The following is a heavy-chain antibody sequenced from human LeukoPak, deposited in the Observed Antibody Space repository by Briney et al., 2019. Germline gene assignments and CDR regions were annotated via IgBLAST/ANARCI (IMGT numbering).Heavy chain of an antibody. J-gene: IGHJ3*02. V-gene: IGHV4-31*03. CDR2: IYYSGST. Sequence: PSQTLSLTCTVSGGSISSGGYYWSWIRQHPGKGLEWIGYIYYSGSTYYNPSLKSRVTISVDTSKNQFSLKLSSGTAADTAVYYCARADDSSGYLDAFDIWGQGTVVTVSS. CDR3: ARADDSSGYLDAFDI. CDR1: GGSISSGGYY. D-gene: IGHD3-22*01.